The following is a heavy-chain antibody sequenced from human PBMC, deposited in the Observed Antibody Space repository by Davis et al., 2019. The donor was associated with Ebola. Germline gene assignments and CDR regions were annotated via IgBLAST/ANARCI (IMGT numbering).Heavy chain of an antibody. CDR3: ARDVGVVPAAMTLDV. CDR2: INSKSST. Sequence: GESLKISCVASGFTFSYVEMSWVRQAPGKGLEWISYINSKSSTHYADSVKGRFTISTDNAKNSLYLQMNSLRAEDTAVYYCARDVGVVPAAMTLDVWGQGTTVNVSS. V-gene: IGHV3-48*03. J-gene: IGHJ6*02. D-gene: IGHD2-2*01. CDR1: GFTFSYVE.